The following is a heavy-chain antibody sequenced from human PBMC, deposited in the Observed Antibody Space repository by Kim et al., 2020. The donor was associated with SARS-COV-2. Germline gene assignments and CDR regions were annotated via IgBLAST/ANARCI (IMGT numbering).Heavy chain of an antibody. CDR2: IYYSGST. Sequence: SETLSLTCTVSGGSISSSSYYWGWIRQPPGKGLEWIGSIYYSGSTYYNPSLKSRVTISVDTSKNQFSLKLSSVTAADTAVYYCARSREAEYFQHWGQGTLVTVSS. CDR1: GGSISSSSYY. J-gene: IGHJ1*01. V-gene: IGHV4-39*01. CDR3: ARSREAEYFQH.